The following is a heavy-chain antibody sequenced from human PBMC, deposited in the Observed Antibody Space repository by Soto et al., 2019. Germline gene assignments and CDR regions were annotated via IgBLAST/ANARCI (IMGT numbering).Heavy chain of an antibody. CDR3: ARDGSSDWLTWFDP. D-gene: IGHD6-19*01. CDR2: ISPSGGST. J-gene: IGHJ5*02. Sequence: QVQLVQSGAEVKKPGASVKVSCKASGYTFTDYYMHWVRQAPGQGLEWMGIISPSGGSTYAQKFQGRVTVTRDTSTSTVYIELSSLRSEDMAVYYCARDGSSDWLTWFDPWGQGTLVTVSS. CDR1: GYTFTDYY. V-gene: IGHV1-46*01.